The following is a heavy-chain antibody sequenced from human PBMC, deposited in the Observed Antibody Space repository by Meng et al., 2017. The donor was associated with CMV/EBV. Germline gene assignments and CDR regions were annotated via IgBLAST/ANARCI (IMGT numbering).Heavy chain of an antibody. CDR1: GGSFSGYY. D-gene: IGHD3-16*01. V-gene: IGHV4-34*01. Sequence: GPLRLSCAVYGGSFSGYYWSWIRQPPGKGLEWIGEINHSGSTNYNPSLKSRVTISVDTSKNQFSLKLSSVTAADTAVYYCFGSFTYYYGMDVWGQGTTVTVSS. CDR2: INHSGST. J-gene: IGHJ6*02. CDR3: FGSFTYYYGMDV.